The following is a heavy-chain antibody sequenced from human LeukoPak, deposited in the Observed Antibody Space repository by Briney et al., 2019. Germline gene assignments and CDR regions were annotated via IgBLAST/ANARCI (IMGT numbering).Heavy chain of an antibody. CDR3: TTDNPYYDILTGFDY. J-gene: IGHJ4*02. CDR2: IKSKTDGGTT. V-gene: IGHV3-15*01. Sequence: PGGSLRLSCAASGSTFNNAWMTWVRQAPGKGLEWVGRIKSKTDGGTTDYAAPVKGRFTISRDDSKNTLYLQMNSLKTEDTAVYYCTTDNPYYDILTGFDYWGQGTLVTVSS. D-gene: IGHD3-9*01. CDR1: GSTFNNAW.